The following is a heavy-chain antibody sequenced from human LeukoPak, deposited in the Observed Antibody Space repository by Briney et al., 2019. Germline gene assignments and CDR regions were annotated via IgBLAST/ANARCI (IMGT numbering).Heavy chain of an antibody. J-gene: IGHJ4*02. CDR1: GGTFSSYA. CDR3: ARIDFWSGYPLDY. CDR2: IIPIFGTA. V-gene: IGHV1-69*05. Sequence: SVKVSCKASGGTFSSYAICWVRQAPGQGLEWMGGIIPIFGTANYAQKFQGRVAITTDESTSTAYMELSSLRSECTAVYYCARIDFWSGYPLDYWGQGTLVTVSS. D-gene: IGHD3-3*01.